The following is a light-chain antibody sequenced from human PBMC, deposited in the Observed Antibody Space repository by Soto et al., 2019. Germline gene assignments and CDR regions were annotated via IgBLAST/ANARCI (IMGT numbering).Light chain of an antibody. CDR3: CSYAGSSTQSDV. CDR2: EVS. Sequence: QSALTQPASVSGSPGQSITISCTGTNSDVGSYNLVSWYQQHPGKAPKVIIYEVSERPSGVSDRFSGSKSGNTASLMISGLQAEDEADYYCCSYAGSSTQSDVFGSGTKLTVL. V-gene: IGLV2-23*02. CDR1: NSDVGSYNL. J-gene: IGLJ1*01.